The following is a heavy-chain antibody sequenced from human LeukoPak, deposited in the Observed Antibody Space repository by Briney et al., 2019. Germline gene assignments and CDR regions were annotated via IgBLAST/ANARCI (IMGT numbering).Heavy chain of an antibody. D-gene: IGHD6-19*01. Sequence: PSETPSLTCAVYGGSFSGYYWSWIRQPPGKGLEWIGEINHSGSTNYNPSLKSRVTISVDTSKNQFSLKLSSVTAADTAVYYCACIAVAGTDYWGQGTLVTVSS. J-gene: IGHJ4*02. CDR1: GGSFSGYY. V-gene: IGHV4-34*01. CDR2: INHSGST. CDR3: ACIAVAGTDY.